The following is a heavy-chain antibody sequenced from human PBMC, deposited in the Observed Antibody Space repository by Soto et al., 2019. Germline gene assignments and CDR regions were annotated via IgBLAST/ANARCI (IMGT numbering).Heavy chain of an antibody. CDR1: GYRFTSYW. D-gene: IGHD3-10*01. CDR2: IYPGDSDT. CDR3: ARNEGPDYYATNAHLDY. V-gene: IGHV5-51*01. Sequence: GESLTISCQGFGYRFTSYWIVWVLQVPGKRLEWMGIIYPGDSDTRYSPSFQGLVTMSADKSMFTAYLQWSSLKASDTAMYFCARNEGPDYYATNAHLDYWGQGTMVTVSS. J-gene: IGHJ4*02.